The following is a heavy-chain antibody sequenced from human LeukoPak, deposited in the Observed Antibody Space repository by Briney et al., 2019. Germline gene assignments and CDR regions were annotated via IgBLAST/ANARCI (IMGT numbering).Heavy chain of an antibody. CDR3: ARLPLRLNYYYGMDV. Sequence: GESLKISCKGSGYSFTSYWIGWVRQMPGKGLEWMGIIYPGDSGTRYSPSFQGQVTISADKSISTAYLQWSSLKASDTAMYYCARLPLRLNYYYGMDVWGQGTTVTVSS. CDR1: GYSFTSYW. V-gene: IGHV5-51*01. J-gene: IGHJ6*02. D-gene: IGHD4-17*01. CDR2: IYPGDSGT.